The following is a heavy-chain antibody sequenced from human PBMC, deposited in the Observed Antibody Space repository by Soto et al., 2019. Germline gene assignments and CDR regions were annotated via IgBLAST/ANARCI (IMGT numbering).Heavy chain of an antibody. D-gene: IGHD2-15*01. CDR3: AKSRLAGRIGFFDS. CDR2: ISYDGSHK. CDR1: GFTFSTYA. Sequence: GGSLRLSCTASGFTFSTYAIHWVRQAPGKGLEWVAVISYDGSHKYYADAVEGRFTISRDNSKNTLYLQMTGLRAEDTALYYCAKSRLAGRIGFFDSWGQGTLVTVSS. V-gene: IGHV3-30-3*01. J-gene: IGHJ4*02.